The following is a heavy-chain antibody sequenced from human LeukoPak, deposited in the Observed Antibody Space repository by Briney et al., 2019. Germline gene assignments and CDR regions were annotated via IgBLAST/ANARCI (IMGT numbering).Heavy chain of an antibody. CDR3: ARDFLAAGDY. CDR2: INSGSTNP. J-gene: IGHJ4*02. D-gene: IGHD6-13*01. V-gene: IGHV3-21*01. CDR1: GFIFSSYT. Sequence: GGSLRLSCEASGFIFSSYTMSWIRQASGKGLEWVASINSGSTNPYYADSVKGRFTISRDDAKKSLYLQMTSLRVEDTSVYYCARDFLAAGDYWGQGTLVTVSS.